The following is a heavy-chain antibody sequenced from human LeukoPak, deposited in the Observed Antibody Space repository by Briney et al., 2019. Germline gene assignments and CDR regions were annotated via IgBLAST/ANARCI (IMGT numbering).Heavy chain of an antibody. CDR1: GYSFNNYW. J-gene: IGHJ6*02. D-gene: IGHD6-6*01. CDR2: IYPNDSDT. Sequence: GESLKISCKGSGYSFNNYWIGWVRQEPGKGLEWMGIIYPNDSDTRYSPSFQGQVTISADKSISTAYLQWSSLKASETAMYYCARQSIYYYGMDVWGQGTTVTVSS. V-gene: IGHV5-51*01. CDR3: ARQSIYYYGMDV.